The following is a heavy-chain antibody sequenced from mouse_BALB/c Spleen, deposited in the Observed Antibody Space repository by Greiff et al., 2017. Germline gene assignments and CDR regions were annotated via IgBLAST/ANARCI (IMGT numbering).Heavy chain of an antibody. J-gene: IGHJ4*01. D-gene: IGHD1-1*01. Sequence: EVKLMESGPSLVKPSQTLSLTCSVTGDSITSGYWNWIRKFPGNKLEYMGYISYSGSTYYNPSLKSRISITRDTSKNQYYLQLNSVTTEDTATYYCARWTTVVANAMDYWGQGTSVTVSS. CDR2: ISYSGST. V-gene: IGHV3-8*02. CDR3: ARWTTVVANAMDY. CDR1: GDSITSGY.